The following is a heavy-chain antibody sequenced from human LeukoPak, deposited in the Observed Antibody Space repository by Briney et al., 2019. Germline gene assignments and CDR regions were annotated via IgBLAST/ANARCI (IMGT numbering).Heavy chain of an antibody. J-gene: IGHJ4*02. CDR3: ARVSVLMVYAIDY. V-gene: IGHV4-59*01. CDR1: GGSISSYY. CDR2: IYYSGST. Sequence: SETLSLTCTVSGGSISSYYWSWIRQPPGKGLEWIGYIYYSGSTNYNPSLKSRVTISVDTSKNQFSLKLSSVTAADTAVYYCARVSVLMVYAIDYWGQGTLVTVSS. D-gene: IGHD2-8*01.